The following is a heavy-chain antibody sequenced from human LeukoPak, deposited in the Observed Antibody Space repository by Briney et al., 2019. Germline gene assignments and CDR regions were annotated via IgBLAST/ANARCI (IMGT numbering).Heavy chain of an antibody. D-gene: IGHD3-22*01. CDR3: AKDAHSSGYYEFDY. CDR1: GFTFDDYA. CDR2: ISWNSGSI. V-gene: IGHV3-9*01. J-gene: IGHJ4*02. Sequence: GGSLRLSCAASGFTFDDYAMPWVRQAPGKGLEWVSGISWNSGSIGYADSVKGRFTISRDNAKNSPYLQMNSLRAEDTALYYCAKDAHSSGYYEFDYWGQGTLVTVSS.